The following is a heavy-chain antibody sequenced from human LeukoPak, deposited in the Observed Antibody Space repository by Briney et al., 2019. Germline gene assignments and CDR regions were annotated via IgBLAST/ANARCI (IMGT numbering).Heavy chain of an antibody. Sequence: GGSLRLSCAASGFTFSSYSMNWVRQAPGKGLEWVSSFSSSSSYIYYADSVKGRFTISRDNAKNSLYLQMNSLRAEDTAVYYCARLYYDFWSGSLNWFDPWGQGTLVTVSS. CDR1: GFTFSSYS. V-gene: IGHV3-21*01. CDR2: FSSSSSYI. J-gene: IGHJ5*02. CDR3: ARLYYDFWSGSLNWFDP. D-gene: IGHD3-3*01.